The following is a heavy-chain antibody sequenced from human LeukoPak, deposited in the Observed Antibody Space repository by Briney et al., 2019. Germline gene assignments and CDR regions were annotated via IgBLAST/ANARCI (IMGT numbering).Heavy chain of an antibody. J-gene: IGHJ6*03. V-gene: IGHV3-23*01. Sequence: GGSLRLSCAASGFTFSSYAMSWVRQAPGKGLEWVSAISGSGGSTYYADSVKGRFTISRDNSKNTLYLQMNSLRAEDTAVYYCANPGATGHYYYMDVWGKGTTVTVSS. CDR3: ANPGATGHYYYMDV. D-gene: IGHD5-12*01. CDR2: ISGSGGST. CDR1: GFTFSSYA.